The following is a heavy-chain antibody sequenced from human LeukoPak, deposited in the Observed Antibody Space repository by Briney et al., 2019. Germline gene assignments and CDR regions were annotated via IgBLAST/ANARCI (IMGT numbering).Heavy chain of an antibody. CDR1: GFTFTSSA. CDR3: AADRGSPGAFDI. J-gene: IGHJ3*02. CDR2: IVVGSGNT. V-gene: IGHV1-58*01. D-gene: IGHD1-26*01. Sequence: GASVKVSCKASGFTFTSSAVQWERQARGQRLEWIGWIVVGSGNTNYAQKFQERVTITRDMSTSTAYMELSSLRSEDTAVYYCAADRGSPGAFDIWGQGTMVTVSS.